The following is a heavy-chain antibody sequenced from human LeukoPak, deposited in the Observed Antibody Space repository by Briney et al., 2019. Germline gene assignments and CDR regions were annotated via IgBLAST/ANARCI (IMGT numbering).Heavy chain of an antibody. CDR2: ISYDGSNK. V-gene: IGHV3-30-3*01. CDR3: AREFSDCTNGVCYAYFDY. Sequence: GRSLRLSCAASGFTFSSYAMHWVRQAPGKGLEWVAVISYDGSNKYYADSVKGRLTISRDNSKNTLYLQMNSLRAEDTAVYYCAREFSDCTNGVCYAYFDYWGQGTLVTVSS. CDR1: GFTFSSYA. J-gene: IGHJ4*02. D-gene: IGHD2-8*01.